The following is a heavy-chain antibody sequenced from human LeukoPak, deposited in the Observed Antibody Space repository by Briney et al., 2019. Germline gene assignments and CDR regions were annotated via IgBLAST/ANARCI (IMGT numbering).Heavy chain of an antibody. Sequence: SETLSLTCAVSGGSISSGGYSWSWIRQPPGKGLEWIGYIYYSGSTNYNPSLKSRVTISVDTSKNQFSLKLSSVTAADTAVYYCARGGYYGSGSYYDYFDYWGQGTLVTVSS. V-gene: IGHV4-61*08. CDR1: GGSISSGGYS. CDR2: IYYSGST. J-gene: IGHJ4*02. CDR3: ARGGYYGSGSYYDYFDY. D-gene: IGHD3-10*01.